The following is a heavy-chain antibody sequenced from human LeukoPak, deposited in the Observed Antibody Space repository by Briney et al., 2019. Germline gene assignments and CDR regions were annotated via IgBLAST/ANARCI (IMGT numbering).Heavy chain of an antibody. CDR3: AKVYYDSSRYYWWFDY. Sequence: SGGSLRLSCAASGFTFSSYAMSWVRQAPGKGLEWVSAISGSGGSTYYADSVKGRFTISRDNSKNTLYLQMNSLRAEDTAVYYCAKVYYDSSRYYWWFDYWGQGTLVTVSS. D-gene: IGHD3-22*01. J-gene: IGHJ4*02. CDR2: ISGSGGST. V-gene: IGHV3-23*01. CDR1: GFTFSSYA.